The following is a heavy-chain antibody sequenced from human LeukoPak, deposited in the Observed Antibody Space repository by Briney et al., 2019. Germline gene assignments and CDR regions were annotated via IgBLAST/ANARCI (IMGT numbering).Heavy chain of an antibody. J-gene: IGHJ4*02. Sequence: SETLSLTCTVSGGSISSYHWSWIRQPPGKGLEWIGYIFYTGNTNYNPSLKGRVTISVDTSKNQFSLKLNSVTAADTAVYYCAGYGSGSYYKAFDFWGQGILVTVSS. CDR2: IFYTGNT. V-gene: IGHV4-59*01. CDR1: GGSISSYH. D-gene: IGHD3-10*01. CDR3: AGYGSGSYYKAFDF.